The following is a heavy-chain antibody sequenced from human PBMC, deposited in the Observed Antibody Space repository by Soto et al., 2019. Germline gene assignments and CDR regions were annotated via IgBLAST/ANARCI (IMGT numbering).Heavy chain of an antibody. CDR2: IYWDDDK. J-gene: IGHJ6*03. Sequence: SGPTLVNPTQTLTLTCTFSGFSLTTSGEAVGWIRQPPGKTLEWLALIYWDDDKRSSPSLKSRLTITKDTSKNQVVLTMTNMDPVDTATYYCAHIPGSGQLLYSYYYYMDVWGKGTTVTVSS. CDR3: AHIPGSGQLLYSYYYYMDV. D-gene: IGHD3-10*01. CDR1: GFSLTTSGEA. V-gene: IGHV2-5*02.